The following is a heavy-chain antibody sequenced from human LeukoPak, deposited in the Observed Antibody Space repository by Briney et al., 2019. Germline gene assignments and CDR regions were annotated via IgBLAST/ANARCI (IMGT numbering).Heavy chain of an antibody. CDR2: SSTYNTDT. Sequence: GASVKVCCKASGYTFTSYGISWVRQAPGQGLEWMGWSSTYNTDTKYAQKFQGRVTMTTDTSTNTAYMDLRDLRSDDTAVYYCARESNWAYYFDYWGQGTLV. CDR3: ARESNWAYYFDY. CDR1: GYTFTSYG. D-gene: IGHD1-1*01. J-gene: IGHJ4*02. V-gene: IGHV1-18*01.